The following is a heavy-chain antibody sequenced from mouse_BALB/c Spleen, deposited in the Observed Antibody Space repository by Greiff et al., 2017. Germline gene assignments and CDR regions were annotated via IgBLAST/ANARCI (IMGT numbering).Heavy chain of an antibody. CDR2: ISYSGST. CDR1: GYSITSDYA. Sequence: VQLKQSGPGLVKPSQSLSLTCTVTGYSITSDYAWNLIRQFPGNKLEWMGYISYSGSTSYNPSLKSRISITLDTSKNQFFLHLHSVTTEDTDTYYCARKRATMFTRETFFDYWGQGTTLTVSS. J-gene: IGHJ2*01. D-gene: IGHD2-2*01. CDR3: ARKRATMFTRETFFDY. V-gene: IGHV3-2*02.